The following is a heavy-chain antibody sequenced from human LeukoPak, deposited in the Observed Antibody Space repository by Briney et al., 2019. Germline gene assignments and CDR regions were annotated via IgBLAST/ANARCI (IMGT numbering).Heavy chain of an antibody. J-gene: IGHJ4*02. CDR1: GFTFSSYS. D-gene: IGHD3-9*01. CDR3: ARGGRYFDY. V-gene: IGHV3-21*01. Sequence: PGGSLRLSCAASGFTFSSYSMNWVRQAPGKGLEWVSSISSSSSYINYADSVKGRFTISRDNAKNSLYLQVNSLRPEDTAVYYCARGGRYFDYWGQGTLVTVSS. CDR2: ISSSSSYI.